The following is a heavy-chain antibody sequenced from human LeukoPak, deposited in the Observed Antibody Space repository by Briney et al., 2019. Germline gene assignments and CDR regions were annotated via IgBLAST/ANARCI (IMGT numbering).Heavy chain of an antibody. J-gene: IGHJ5*02. V-gene: IGHV3-49*04. CDR1: GFTFGDSA. CDR3: TRGIRFLNP. D-gene: IGHD3-3*01. Sequence: PGGSLRLSCTASGFTFGDSAMSWVRQAPGKGLEWVGFIRSKDYGGTTEYAASVKGRFTISRDDSKSIAYLQMNSLKTEDTAVYYCTRGIRFLNPWGQGTLVTVSS. CDR2: IRSKDYGGTT.